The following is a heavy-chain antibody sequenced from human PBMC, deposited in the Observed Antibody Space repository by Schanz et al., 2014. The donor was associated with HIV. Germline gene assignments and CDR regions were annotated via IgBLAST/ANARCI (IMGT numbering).Heavy chain of an antibody. J-gene: IGHJ3*02. CDR1: GFTVSNNH. CDR3: AQMGAFAAFDI. CDR2: SGSGVST. V-gene: IGHV3-53*01. Sequence: QLVESGGGLIQPGGSLRLSCVFSGFTVSNNHLSWVRQAPGKGLEWVSSISGSGVSTFYAGSVKGRFTISRDNSRNTLFLQMDSLRVDDTAVYYCAQMGAFAAFDIWGHGTVVTVSS. D-gene: IGHD3-16*01.